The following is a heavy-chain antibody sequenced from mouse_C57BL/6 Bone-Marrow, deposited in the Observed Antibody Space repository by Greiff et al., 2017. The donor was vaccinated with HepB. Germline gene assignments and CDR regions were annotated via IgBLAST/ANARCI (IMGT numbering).Heavy chain of an antibody. Sequence: QVQLQQPGAELVRPGSSVKLSCKASGYTFTSYWMDWVKQRPGQGLEWIGNIYPSDSETHYNQKFKDKATLTVDKSSSTAYMQLSSLTSEDSAVYYCARVDYYGSSYGYYFDYWGQGTTLTVSS. J-gene: IGHJ2*01. CDR2: IYPSDSET. V-gene: IGHV1-61*01. CDR1: GYTFTSYW. CDR3: ARVDYYGSSYGYYFDY. D-gene: IGHD1-1*01.